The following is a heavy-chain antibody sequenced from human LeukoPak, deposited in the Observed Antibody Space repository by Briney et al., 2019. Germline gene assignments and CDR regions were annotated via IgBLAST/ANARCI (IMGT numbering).Heavy chain of an antibody. V-gene: IGHV1-8*01. CDR1: GYTFTSSD. CDR2: MNPNRGKT. J-gene: IGHJ6*02. CDR3: ARAESIAVAGTVGV. Sequence: ASVKVSCKASGYTFTSSDINWVRQATGQGVECMGWMNPNRGKTGYAQRFQGRATMTRNTSLSTAYMEPSSLRSEDTAVYYCARAESIAVAGTVGVWGQGTTVTVSS. D-gene: IGHD6-19*01.